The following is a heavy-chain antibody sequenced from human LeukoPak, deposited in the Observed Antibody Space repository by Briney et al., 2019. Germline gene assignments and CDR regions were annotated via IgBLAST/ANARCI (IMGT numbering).Heavy chain of an antibody. CDR2: INWNGGST. CDR3: ARGGHSITMIVVVIIPFDY. V-gene: IGHV3-20*04. CDR1: GFTFDDYG. Sequence: PGGSLRLSCAASGFTFDDYGMSWVRQAPGKGLEWVSGINWNGGSTGYADSVKGRFTISRDNAKNSLYLQMNSLRAEDTALYYCARGGHSITMIVVVIIPFDYWGQGTLVTVSS. D-gene: IGHD3-22*01. J-gene: IGHJ4*02.